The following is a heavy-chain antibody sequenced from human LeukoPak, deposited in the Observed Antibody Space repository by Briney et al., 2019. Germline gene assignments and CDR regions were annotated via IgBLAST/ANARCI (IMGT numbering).Heavy chain of an antibody. Sequence: GGSLRLSCSASGFTFSSYAMTWVRQAPGKGLGWVSAISGSGGSTYYADSVKGRFTISRDNSKNTIYLQMNSLRAEDTAVYYCANWVEGARPSLDYWGQGALVTVS. J-gene: IGHJ4*02. CDR2: ISGSGGST. CDR1: GFTFSSYA. V-gene: IGHV3-23*01. CDR3: ANWVEGARPSLDY. D-gene: IGHD6-6*01.